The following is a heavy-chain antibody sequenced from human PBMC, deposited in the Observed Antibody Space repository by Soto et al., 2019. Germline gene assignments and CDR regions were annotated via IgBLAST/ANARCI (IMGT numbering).Heavy chain of an antibody. CDR1: GGSTSSSSYY. CDR3: ASQTGAFGYWFDY. Sequence: QVQLQESGPGLVKPSETVSLSCTVSGGSTSSSSYYWGWVRQPPGKGLEWIGAIYYSGTTYYNPSLRSRDTISIDTSKSQFSLTLNSVTAADTAVYYCASQTGAFGYWFDYWGQCTLVTVSS. J-gene: IGHJ4*02. CDR2: IYYSGTT. V-gene: IGHV4-39*01. D-gene: IGHD2-8*02.